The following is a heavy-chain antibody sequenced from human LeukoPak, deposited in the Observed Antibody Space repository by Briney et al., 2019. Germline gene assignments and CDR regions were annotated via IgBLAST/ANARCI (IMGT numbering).Heavy chain of an antibody. D-gene: IGHD4-23*01. V-gene: IGHV4-30-2*01. CDR2: IYHSGST. Sequence: SQTLSLTCTVSGGSISSGGYYWSWIRQPPGKGLEWIGYIYHSGSTYYNPSLKSRVTISVDTSKNQFSLKVNSVTAADTAVYYCATRPTPPYYYYYMDVWGKGTTVTVSS. J-gene: IGHJ6*03. CDR3: ATRPTPPYYYYYMDV. CDR1: GGSISSGGYY.